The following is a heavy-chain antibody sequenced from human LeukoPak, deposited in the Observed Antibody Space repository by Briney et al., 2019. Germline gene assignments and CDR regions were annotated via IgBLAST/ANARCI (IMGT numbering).Heavy chain of an antibody. CDR1: GYTFTSYG. V-gene: IGHV1-18*01. CDR2: ISAYNGNT. J-gene: IGHJ4*02. CDR3: ARKIPSYCSSTSCYTYFDY. D-gene: IGHD2-2*02. Sequence: ASVKVSCKASGYTFTSYGISWVRQAPGQGLEWMGWISAYNGNTNYAQKLQGRVTMTTDTSTSTAYMELRSLRSDDTAVYYCARKIPSYCSSTSCYTYFDYWGQGTLVTVSS.